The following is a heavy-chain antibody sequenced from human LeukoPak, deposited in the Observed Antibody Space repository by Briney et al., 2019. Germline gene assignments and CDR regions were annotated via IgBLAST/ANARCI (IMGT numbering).Heavy chain of an antibody. Sequence: PSETLSLTCTVSGGSISSYYWSWIRQPPGKGLEWIGYIYYSGSTYYNPSLKSRVTISVHTSKNQFSLKLSSVTAADTAVYYCARSSDYGDPFDYWGQGTLVTVSS. V-gene: IGHV4-59*01. CDR3: ARSSDYGDPFDY. CDR1: GGSISSYY. D-gene: IGHD4-17*01. J-gene: IGHJ4*02. CDR2: IYYSGST.